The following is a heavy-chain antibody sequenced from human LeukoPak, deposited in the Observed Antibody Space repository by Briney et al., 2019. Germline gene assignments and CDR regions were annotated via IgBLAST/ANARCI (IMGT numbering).Heavy chain of an antibody. CDR3: AKGNYDSPPDYFDY. CDR2: ISWNSGSI. CDR1: GFTFDDYA. D-gene: IGHD3-22*01. V-gene: IGHV3-9*01. J-gene: IGHJ4*02. Sequence: PGGSLRLSCAASGFTFDDYAMHWVRQAPGKGLEWVSGISWNSGSIGYADSVKGRFTISRDNAKNSLYLQMNSLRAEDTALYYCAKGNYDSPPDYFDYWGQGTLVTVSS.